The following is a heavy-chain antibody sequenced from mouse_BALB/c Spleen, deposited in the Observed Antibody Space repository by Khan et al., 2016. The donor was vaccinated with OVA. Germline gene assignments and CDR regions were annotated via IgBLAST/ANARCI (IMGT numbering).Heavy chain of an antibody. Sequence: VQLQQSGPELMKPGASVKISCKASGYSFTSYYMHWMKQSHGKSLEWIGYIDPFNADTDYNQKFKGKATLTVDKSSNTAYMHRTSLTSEDSAVYYCARGTFAYWGQGTLVTVSA. D-gene: IGHD3-3*01. V-gene: IGHV1S135*01. CDR1: GYSFTSYY. CDR2: IDPFNADT. J-gene: IGHJ3*01. CDR3: ARGTFAY.